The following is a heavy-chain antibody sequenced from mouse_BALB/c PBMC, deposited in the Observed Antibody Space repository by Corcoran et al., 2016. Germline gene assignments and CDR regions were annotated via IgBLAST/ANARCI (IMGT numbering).Heavy chain of an antibody. J-gene: IGHJ2*01. Sequence: DVQLQESGPGLVKPSQSLSLTCSVTGYSITSGYYWNWIRQFPGNKLEWMGYISYDGSNNYNPSLKNRISITRDTSKNQFFLKLNSVTTEDTATYYCALKNYYGSSYFDYWGQGTTLTVSS. D-gene: IGHD1-1*01. CDR1: GYSITSGYY. CDR2: ISYDGSN. V-gene: IGHV3-6*02. CDR3: ALKNYYGSSYFDY.